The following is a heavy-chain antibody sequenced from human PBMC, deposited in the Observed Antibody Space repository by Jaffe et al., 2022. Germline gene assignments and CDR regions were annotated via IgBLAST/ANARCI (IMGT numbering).Heavy chain of an antibody. D-gene: IGHD6-13*01. J-gene: IGHJ3*02. Sequence: QVQLQESGPGLVKPSETLSLTCTVSGGSISSYYWSWIRQPPGKGLEWIGYIYYSGSTNYNPSLKSRVTISVDTSKNQFSLKLSSVTAADTAVYYCARAGGPGIAAAGDPDAFDIWGQGTMVTVSS. CDR2: IYYSGST. V-gene: IGHV4-59*01. CDR3: ARAGGPGIAAAGDPDAFDI. CDR1: GGSISSYY.